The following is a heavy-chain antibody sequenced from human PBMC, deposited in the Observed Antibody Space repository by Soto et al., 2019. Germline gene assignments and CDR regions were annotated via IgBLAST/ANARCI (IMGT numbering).Heavy chain of an antibody. CDR3: AKSAMVRGGGWFDP. CDR2: ISGSGGNT. J-gene: IGHJ5*02. CDR1: RFTFSTYA. D-gene: IGHD3-10*01. V-gene: IGHV3-23*01. Sequence: EVQLLESGGGLVQPGGSLRLSCAASRFTFSTYAMSWVRQAPGKGLEWVSDISGSGGNTYYADSVKGRFTISRDNSQNTLYLQMNSLRAEDTAVYYCAKSAMVRGGGWFDPWGQGTLVTVSS.